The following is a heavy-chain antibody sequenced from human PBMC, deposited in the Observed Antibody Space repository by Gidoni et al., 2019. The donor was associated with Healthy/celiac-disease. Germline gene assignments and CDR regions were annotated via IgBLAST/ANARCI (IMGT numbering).Heavy chain of an antibody. Sequence: QVQLQQWGAGLLKPSETLSLTFAVYGGSFSGYYWSWIRQPPGKGLEWIGEINHSGSTNYNPSLKSRVTISVDTSKNQFSLKLSSVTAADTAVYYCDYSSSWYAFDYWGQGTLVTVSS. CDR2: INHSGST. J-gene: IGHJ4*02. V-gene: IGHV4-34*01. D-gene: IGHD6-13*01. CDR1: GGSFSGYY. CDR3: DYSSSWYAFDY.